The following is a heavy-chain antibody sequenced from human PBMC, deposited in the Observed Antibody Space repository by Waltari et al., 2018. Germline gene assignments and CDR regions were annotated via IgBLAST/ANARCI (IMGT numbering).Heavy chain of an antibody. V-gene: IGHV4-34*01. CDR1: GGSFSGYY. CDR3: ARANGGMAARKNKYNWFDP. CDR2: INHSGRT. Sequence: QVQLQQWGAGLLKPSETLSLTCAVYGGSFSGYYWSWIRQPPGKGLEWVGEINHSGRTNCDPSRKSRVTLSVDTSKNQFSLKLSSVTAADTAVYYCARANGGMAARKNKYNWFDPWGQGTLVTVSS. J-gene: IGHJ5*02. D-gene: IGHD6-6*01.